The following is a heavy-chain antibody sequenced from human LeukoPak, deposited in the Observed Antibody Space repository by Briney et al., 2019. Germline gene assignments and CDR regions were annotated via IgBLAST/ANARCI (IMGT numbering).Heavy chain of an antibody. CDR3: ARGFGSMVRGEYGMDV. CDR2: INPNSGGT. CDR1: GYTFTGYY. J-gene: IGHJ6*02. Sequence: ASVKVSCKASGYTFTGYYMHWVRQAPGQGLEWMGWINPNSGGTNYAQKFQGWVTMTRDTSISTAYMELSRLRSDDTAVYYCARGFGSMVRGEYGMDVWGQGTTVTVSS. V-gene: IGHV1-2*04. D-gene: IGHD3-10*01.